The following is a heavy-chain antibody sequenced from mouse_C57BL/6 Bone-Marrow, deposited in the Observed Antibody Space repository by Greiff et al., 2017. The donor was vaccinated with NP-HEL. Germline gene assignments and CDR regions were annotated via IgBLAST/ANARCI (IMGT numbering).Heavy chain of an antibody. CDR2: IHPNSGST. V-gene: IGHV1-64*01. D-gene: IGHD1-1*01. Sequence: QVQLQQPGAELVKPGASVKLSCKASGYTFTSYWMHWVKQRPGQGLEWIGMIHPNSGSTNYNEKFKSKATMTVDKSSSKAYMQLTTLTSEDSAVYYFARRPKLPFITTDWYFDVWGTGTTVTVSS. CDR3: ARRPKLPFITTDWYFDV. J-gene: IGHJ1*03. CDR1: GYTFTSYW.